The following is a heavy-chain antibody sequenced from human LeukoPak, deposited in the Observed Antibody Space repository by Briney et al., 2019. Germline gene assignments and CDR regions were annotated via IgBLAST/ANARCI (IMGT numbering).Heavy chain of an antibody. V-gene: IGHV1-69*04. J-gene: IGHJ1*01. D-gene: IGHD3-10*01. Sequence: ASVKFSPKPSVGTFTIYSISGVRQAPGQGLVGRGSIIPILVIANYTQKFQGRVTITADKSTSTAYMELSSLRSEDTAVYYCARGAHGRGWYGELGYFQHWGQGTLVTVSS. CDR1: VGTFTIYS. CDR3: ARGAHGRGWYGELGYFQH. CDR2: IIPILVIA.